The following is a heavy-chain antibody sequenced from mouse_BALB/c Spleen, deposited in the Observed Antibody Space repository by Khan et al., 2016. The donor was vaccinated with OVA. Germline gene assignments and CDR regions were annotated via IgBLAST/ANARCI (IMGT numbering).Heavy chain of an antibody. CDR1: GYIFTSYW. D-gene: IGHD1-1*01. V-gene: IGHV1-76*01. J-gene: IGHJ2*01. Sequence: QVQLKQSGAELVRPGASVKLSCKTSGYIFTSYWIPWVQQRSGQGLEWIARIYPETDNTYYTEKLKDKATLTADKSSSTAYMQLSSLKSEDSAVYYCAREEALYYFDYWGQGNTVNGSS. CDR3: AREEALYYFDY. CDR2: IYPETDNT.